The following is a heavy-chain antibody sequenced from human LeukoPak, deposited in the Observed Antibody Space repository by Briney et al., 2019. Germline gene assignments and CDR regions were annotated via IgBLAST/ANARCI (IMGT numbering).Heavy chain of an antibody. CDR3: ARGPGLVVVGTEYFQH. CDR2: MNPNSGNT. CDR1: GYTFTSYD. V-gene: IGHV1-8*03. Sequence: ASVKVSCKASGYTFTSYDINWVRQATGQGLEWMGWMNPNSGNTGYAQKFQGRVTITRNTSISTAYMELSSLRSEDTAVYYCARGPGLVVVGTEYFQHWGQGTLVTVSS. J-gene: IGHJ1*01. D-gene: IGHD3-22*01.